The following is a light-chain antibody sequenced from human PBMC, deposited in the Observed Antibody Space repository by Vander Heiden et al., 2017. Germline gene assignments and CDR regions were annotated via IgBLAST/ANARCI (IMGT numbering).Light chain of an antibody. CDR1: QDISSY. CDR3: QQVNSFPRT. Sequence: DIQLTQSPSFLSASVGDRVTITCRASQDISSYLVWYQQKPGSAPKLLIYAASTLERGVPSRFSGSGSGTIFTLTITSLQPEDFATYYCQQVNSFPRTFGLGTKVEIK. J-gene: IGKJ1*01. CDR2: AAS. V-gene: IGKV1-9*01.